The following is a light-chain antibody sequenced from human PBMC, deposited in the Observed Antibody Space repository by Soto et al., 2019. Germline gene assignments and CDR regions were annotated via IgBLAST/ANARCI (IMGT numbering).Light chain of an antibody. CDR1: QSFSSTY. J-gene: IGKJ4*01. CDR3: QQYNNWPPLT. V-gene: IGKV3-20*01. CDR2: GAS. Sequence: EIVLTQSPGTLSLSPGERATLSCRASQSFSSTYLAWYQQKPGQPPRLIIYGASSRATGIPDRFSGGGSGTDFSLTISRLDPEDSAVYYCQQYNNWPPLTFGGGNKVDIK.